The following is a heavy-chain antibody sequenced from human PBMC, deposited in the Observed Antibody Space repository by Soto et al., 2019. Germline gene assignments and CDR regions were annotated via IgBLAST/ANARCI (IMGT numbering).Heavy chain of an antibody. J-gene: IGHJ6*02. V-gene: IGHV1-69*01. CDR3: ARSQGSSTSLEIYDYYYYGMDV. D-gene: IGHD2-2*01. Sequence: QVQLVQSGAEVKKPGSSVKVSCKASGGTFSSYAISWVRQAPGQGLEWMGGIIPISDTTNYAQKFQGRVTITADESTSTAYMEPSSLRSEDTAVYYCARSQGSSTSLEIYDYYYYGMDVWGQGTTVTVSS. CDR1: GGTFSSYA. CDR2: IIPISDTT.